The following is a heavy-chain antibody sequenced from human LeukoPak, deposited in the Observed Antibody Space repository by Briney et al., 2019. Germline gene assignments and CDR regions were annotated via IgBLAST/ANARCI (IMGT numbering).Heavy chain of an antibody. CDR3: ARGYSPTIPLYYYYGMDV. D-gene: IGHD1-26*01. J-gene: IGHJ6*04. V-gene: IGHV3-74*01. CDR1: GFTFSSYW. Sequence: GGSLRLSCAASGFTFSSYWMHWVRQAPGKGLVWVSRINSDGSSTSYADSVKGRFTISRDNAKNMLYLQMNSLRAEDTAVYYCARGYSPTIPLYYYYGMDVWGKGTTVTVSS. CDR2: INSDGSST.